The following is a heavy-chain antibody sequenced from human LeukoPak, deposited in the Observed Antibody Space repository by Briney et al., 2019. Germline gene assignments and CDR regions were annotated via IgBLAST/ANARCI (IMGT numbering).Heavy chain of an antibody. V-gene: IGHV3-23*01. CDR3: AKGDYGDFYFDY. CDR2: ISGSGGST. J-gene: IGHJ4*02. Sequence: PGGSLRLSCAASGFTFSSYAMSWVRRAPGKGLEWVSAISGSGGSTYYADSVKGRFTISRDNSKNTLYLQMNSLRAEDTAVYYCAKGDYGDFYFDYWGQGTLVTVSS. D-gene: IGHD4-17*01. CDR1: GFTFSSYA.